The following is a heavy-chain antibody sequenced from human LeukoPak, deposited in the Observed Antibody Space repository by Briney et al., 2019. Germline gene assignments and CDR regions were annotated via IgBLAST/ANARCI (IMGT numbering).Heavy chain of an antibody. CDR2: ISSSGSTM. CDR3: ASSSWYALDY. V-gene: IGHV3-48*03. J-gene: IGHJ4*02. D-gene: IGHD6-13*01. CDR1: GSPFSII. Sequence: GGSLKLSCPAPGSPFSIIERNGVPQAPGRGLEWISYISSSGSTMYYADSVKGRFTISRDNAKNSLYLQMNSLRAEDTAIYYCASSSWYALDYWGQGTLVTVSS.